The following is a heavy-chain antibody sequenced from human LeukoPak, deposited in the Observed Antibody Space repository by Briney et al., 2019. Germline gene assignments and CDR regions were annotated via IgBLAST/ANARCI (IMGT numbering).Heavy chain of an antibody. J-gene: IGHJ5*02. Sequence: GGSLRLSCAASGFTFSSYWMHWVRQAPGKGLVWVSRINSDGSSTSYADSVKGRFTISRDNAKNTLYLQMNSLRAEDTAVYYCAGDRRRGWFDPWGQGTLVTVSS. CDR2: INSDGSST. CDR1: GFTFSSYW. V-gene: IGHV3-74*01. CDR3: AGDRRRGWFDP.